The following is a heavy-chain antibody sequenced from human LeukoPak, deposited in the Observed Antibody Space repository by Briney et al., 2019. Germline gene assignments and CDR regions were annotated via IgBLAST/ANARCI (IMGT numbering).Heavy chain of an antibody. D-gene: IGHD3-22*01. CDR2: INHSGST. V-gene: IGHV4-34*01. Sequence: SETLSLTCAVYGGSFSGYYWRWIRQPPGKGPEWIGEINHSGSTNYNPSLKSRVTISVDTSKNQFSLKLSSVTAADTAVYYCARELYSSGYHDAFDIWGQGTMVTVSS. CDR3: ARELYSSGYHDAFDI. CDR1: GGSFSGYY. J-gene: IGHJ3*02.